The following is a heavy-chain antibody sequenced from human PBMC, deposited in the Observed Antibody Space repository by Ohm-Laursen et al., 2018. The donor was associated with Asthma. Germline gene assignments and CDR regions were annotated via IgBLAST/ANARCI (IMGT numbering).Heavy chain of an antibody. CDR2: ISTASTFI. J-gene: IGHJ1*01. CDR3: ARIGPEWELPGREYSLHH. Sequence: GSLRLFCAASGYTFSRYSIHWVRQIPGKGLEWVASISTASTFIYYADSVRGRFTTSRDNARNSVYLQMNSLRAEDTALYYCARIGPEWELPGREYSLHHWGEGTLVTVSS. D-gene: IGHD1-26*01. CDR1: GYTFSRYS. V-gene: IGHV3-21*01.